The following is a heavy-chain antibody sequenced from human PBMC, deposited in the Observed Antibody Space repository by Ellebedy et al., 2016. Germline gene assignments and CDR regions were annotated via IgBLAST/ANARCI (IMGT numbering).Heavy chain of an antibody. V-gene: IGHV3-21*01. D-gene: IGHD6-19*01. CDR3: ATVVSGWPAFDI. CDR1: GFTFSSYS. CDR2: ISSSSSYI. Sequence: GGSLRLSXAASGFTFSSYSMNWVRQAPGKGLEWVSSISSSSSYIYYADSVKGRFTISRDNAKNSLYLQMNSLRAEDTAVYYCATVVSGWPAFDIWGQGTMVTVSS. J-gene: IGHJ3*02.